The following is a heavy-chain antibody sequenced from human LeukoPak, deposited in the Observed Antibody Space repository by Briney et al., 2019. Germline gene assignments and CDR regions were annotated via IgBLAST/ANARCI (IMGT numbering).Heavy chain of an antibody. V-gene: IGHV1-2*02. D-gene: IGHD6-13*01. Sequence: ASVKVSCKASGYTFTDYYLHWVRQAPGQGLEWMGWINPNSGGTNYAQKFQGRVYMTGGTSNSTGYMELSRLTSDDTALYYCARRVGQQQGFDPWGQGTLVTVSS. J-gene: IGHJ5*02. CDR3: ARRVGQQQGFDP. CDR1: GYTFTDYY. CDR2: INPNSGGT.